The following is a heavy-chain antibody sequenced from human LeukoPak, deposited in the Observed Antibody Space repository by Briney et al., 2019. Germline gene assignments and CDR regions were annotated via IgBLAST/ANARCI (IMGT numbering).Heavy chain of an antibody. J-gene: IGHJ2*01. V-gene: IGHV4-4*02. Sequence: KPSETLSLTCAVSGGSISSSNWWSWVRQPPGKGLEWIGYIYYSGSTYYNPSLKSRVTISVDTSKNQFSLKLSSVTAADTAVYYCARVRSPRNWYFDLWGRGTLVTVSS. CDR1: GGSISSSNW. CDR3: ARVRSPRNWYFDL. CDR2: IYYSGST.